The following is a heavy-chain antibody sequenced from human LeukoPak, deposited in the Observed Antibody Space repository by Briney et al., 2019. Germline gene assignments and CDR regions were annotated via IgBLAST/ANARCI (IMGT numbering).Heavy chain of an antibody. D-gene: IGHD1-26*01. CDR2: ISTSSSYT. CDR3: VKDLGRYRNNCFDY. CDR1: GFTFSDYY. J-gene: IGHJ4*02. V-gene: IGHV3-11*05. Sequence: PGGSLRLSCAASGFTFSDYYMSWIRQAPGNGLEWVSYISTSSSYTNYADSVKGRFTISRDNAKNTLYLQMNSLRAEDTAVYYCVKDLGRYRNNCFDYWGQGTLVTVSS.